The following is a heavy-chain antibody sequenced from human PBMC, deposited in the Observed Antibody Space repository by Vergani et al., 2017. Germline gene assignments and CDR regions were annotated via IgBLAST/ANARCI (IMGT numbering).Heavy chain of an antibody. CDR3: ARSVSWIAVAGPPDAFDI. D-gene: IGHD6-19*01. Sequence: QVQLVQSGAEVKKPGASVKVSCKASGYTFTSYYMHWVRQAPGQGLEWMGIINPSGGSTSYAQKFQGRVTMTRDTSTSTVYMELSSLRSEDTAVYYCARSVSWIAVAGPPDAFDIWGQGTMVTVSS. CDR1: GYTFTSYY. CDR2: INPSGGST. J-gene: IGHJ3*02. V-gene: IGHV1-46*01.